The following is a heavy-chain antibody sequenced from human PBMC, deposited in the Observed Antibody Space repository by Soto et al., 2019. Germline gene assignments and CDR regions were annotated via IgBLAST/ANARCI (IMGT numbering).Heavy chain of an antibody. CDR2: IYPDDSDT. Sequence: CGSLKSSGKGSGESFSSYWRGWVLHMPGPGLEWLGIIYPDDSDTRYSPSLQDHVTLSADKSISTAYLQWSSLKVSDTAMYYCPRSSRTGGVVLMGYYSYYGMDVCGQGTTV. D-gene: IGHD2-8*01. CDR1: GESFSSYW. V-gene: IGHV5-51*01. J-gene: IGHJ6*02. CDR3: PRSSRTGGVVLMGYYSYYGMDV.